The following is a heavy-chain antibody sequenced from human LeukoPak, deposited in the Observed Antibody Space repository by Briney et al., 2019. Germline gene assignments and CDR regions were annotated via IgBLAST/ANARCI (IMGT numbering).Heavy chain of an antibody. CDR3: ARVDGPTVTTMYFDS. CDR1: GFAFDRRG. CDR2: ISPTGGTI. Sequence: GGSLRLSCAASGFAFDRRGMIWVRRAPGKGLEWLSYISPTGGTINHAESVKDRFTTYRDNARSSVYLQMNSLRAEDTAIYYCARVDGPTVTTMYFDSWGQGTVVTVSS. V-gene: IGHV3-48*01. D-gene: IGHD4-17*01. J-gene: IGHJ4*02.